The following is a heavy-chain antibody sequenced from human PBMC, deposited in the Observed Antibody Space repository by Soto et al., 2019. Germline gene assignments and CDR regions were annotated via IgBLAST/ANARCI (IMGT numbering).Heavy chain of an antibody. J-gene: IGHJ4*02. V-gene: IGHV3-30-3*01. CDR2: TPYDGSNK. D-gene: IGHD2-21*02. CDR3: ARDRSVVVVTATPDY. Sequence: QVLLVESGGGVVQPGRSLRLSCAASGFSFSTYAMHWVRQAPGKGLEWVAVTPYDGSNKYYADSVKGRFTISRDNSRNTLYLQMNRLRVEDTAVYYCARDRSVVVVTATPDYWGQGTLVTVSS. CDR1: GFSFSTYA.